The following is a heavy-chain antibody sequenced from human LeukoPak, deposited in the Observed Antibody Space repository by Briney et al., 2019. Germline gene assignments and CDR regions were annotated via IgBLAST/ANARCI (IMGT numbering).Heavy chain of an antibody. CDR3: ARVLDSSGYTD. V-gene: IGHV1-3*01. Sequence: ASVKVSCKASGYTFTSYAMHWVRQAPGQRLEWMGWINAGNGNTKYSQKFQGRVTITRDTSASTAYMELSSLRSEDTAAYYCARVLDSSGYTDWGQGTLVTVSS. CDR2: INAGNGNT. D-gene: IGHD6-19*01. J-gene: IGHJ4*02. CDR1: GYTFTSYA.